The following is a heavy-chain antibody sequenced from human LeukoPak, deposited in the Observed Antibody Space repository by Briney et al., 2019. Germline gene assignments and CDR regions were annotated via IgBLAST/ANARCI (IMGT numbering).Heavy chain of an antibody. CDR1: GYSFPSYW. D-gene: IGHD3-22*01. CDR3: VRQPPGVYDTTQSWFDP. Sequence: GESLKISCKVSGYSFPSYWITWVRQVPGKGLEWMGRIAPSDSYTNYNPSFEGHVTMSVEKSITTVYLQWSSLKASDTAMYYCVRQPPGVYDTTQSWFDPWGQGTLVTVSS. CDR2: IAPSDSYT. V-gene: IGHV5-10-1*01. J-gene: IGHJ5*02.